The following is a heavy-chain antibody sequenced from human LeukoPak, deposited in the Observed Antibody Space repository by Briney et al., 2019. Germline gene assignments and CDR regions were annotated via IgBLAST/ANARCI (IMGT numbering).Heavy chain of an antibody. CDR1: GFTFSSYD. J-gene: IGHJ3*02. D-gene: IGHD1-1*01. V-gene: IGHV3-13*01. CDR3: ARGWSPGTGASGAFDI. CDR2: IGTAGDT. Sequence: GGSLRLSCAASGFTFSSYDMHWVRQATGKGLEWVSAIGTAGDTYYPGSVKGRFTISRENAKNSLYLQMNSLRAGDTAVYYCARGWSPGTGASGAFDIRGQGTMVTVSS.